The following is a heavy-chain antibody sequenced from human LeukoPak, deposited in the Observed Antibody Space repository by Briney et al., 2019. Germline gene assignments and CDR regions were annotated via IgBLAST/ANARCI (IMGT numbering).Heavy chain of an antibody. Sequence: SVTLSLTCAVYGGSFSGYYWSWIRQPPGKGLEWIGEINHSGSTNYNPSLKSRVTISVDTSKNQFSLKLSSVTAADTAVYYCARSYCSGGSCYPHDFDYWGQGTLVTVSS. CDR2: INHSGST. CDR3: ARSYCSGGSCYPHDFDY. V-gene: IGHV4-34*01. CDR1: GGSFSGYY. D-gene: IGHD2-15*01. J-gene: IGHJ4*02.